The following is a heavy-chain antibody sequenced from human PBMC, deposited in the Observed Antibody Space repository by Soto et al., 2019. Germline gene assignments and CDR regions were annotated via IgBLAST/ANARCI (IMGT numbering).Heavy chain of an antibody. D-gene: IGHD3-9*01. CDR3: ARAYYDILTGYVYYGMDV. J-gene: IGHJ6*02. CDR1: GFTFSSYE. V-gene: IGHV3-48*03. Sequence: GGSLRLSCAASGFTFSSYEMNWVRQAPGKGLEWVSYISSSGSTIYYADSVRGRFTISRVNAKNSLYLQMNSLRAEDTAVYYCARAYYDILTGYVYYGMDVWGQGTTVTVSS. CDR2: ISSSGSTI.